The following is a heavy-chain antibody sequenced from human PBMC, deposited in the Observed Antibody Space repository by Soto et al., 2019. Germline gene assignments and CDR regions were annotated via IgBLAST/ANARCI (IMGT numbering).Heavy chain of an antibody. Sequence: QITLRESGPSLVKPTETLTLTCTFSGFSLTTTGVGVGWIRQPPGKPLEWLAVVFWDGGERYSPSLKSRVTTTKDTAKDQVVFTMTNMDPADTATYYCTQVYGSGSWGWYFHSWGQGTLVTVSS. CDR3: TQVYGSGSWGWYFHS. CDR1: GFSLTTTGVG. V-gene: IGHV2-5*02. D-gene: IGHD1-26*01. CDR2: VFWDGGE. J-gene: IGHJ4*02.